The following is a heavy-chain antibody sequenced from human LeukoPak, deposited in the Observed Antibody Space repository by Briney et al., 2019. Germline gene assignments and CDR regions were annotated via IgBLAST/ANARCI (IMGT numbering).Heavy chain of an antibody. CDR2: VCYSGST. V-gene: IGHV4-59*08. CDR3: ASSPRLTTSWFLFDS. D-gene: IGHD2-2*01. J-gene: IGHJ5*01. Sequence: KTSETLSLTCSVSGDSFSNYYWTWIRQPPGKGLEWIGYVCYSGSTNYNPSLKTRLHLSVDTSKNRFSLKLSSVTAADTAVYYCASSPRLTTSWFLFDSWGHGTLVTVSS. CDR1: GDSFSNYY.